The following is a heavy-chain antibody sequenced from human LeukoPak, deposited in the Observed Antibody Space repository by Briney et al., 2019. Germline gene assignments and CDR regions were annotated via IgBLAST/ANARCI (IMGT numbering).Heavy chain of an antibody. D-gene: IGHD2-21*01. CDR1: GFTFSSSA. CDR2: ISGSGGNT. J-gene: IGHJ4*02. CDR3: AKDIQCTY. Sequence: GGSLRLSCAASGFTFSSSAMTWDRQAPGKGLEWVSLISGSGGNTYYADSVKGRFTISRDNSKNTLYLQMNSLRAEDTAVYHCAKDIQCTYWGQGTLVTASS. V-gene: IGHV3-23*01.